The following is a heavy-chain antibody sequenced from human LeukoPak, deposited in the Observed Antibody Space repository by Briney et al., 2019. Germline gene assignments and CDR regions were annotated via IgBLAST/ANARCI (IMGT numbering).Heavy chain of an antibody. CDR1: GFTFSSYA. D-gene: IGHD6-19*01. Sequence: GGSLRLSCAASGFTFSSYAMSWVRQAPGKGLEWVSAITGSGGLTYYADSAKGRFTISRDNSKNTLYLQMNSLRAEDTALYNCAKDVGSSGLNWGQGTLVTVSS. CDR3: AKDVGSSGLN. V-gene: IGHV3-23*01. CDR2: ITGSGGLT. J-gene: IGHJ4*02.